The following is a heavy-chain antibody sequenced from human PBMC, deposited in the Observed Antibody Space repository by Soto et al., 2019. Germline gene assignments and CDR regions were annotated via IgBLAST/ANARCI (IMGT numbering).Heavy chain of an antibody. Sequence: EVQLVESGGGLVQPGGSLRLSCAASGFTFSSYWMHWVRQATGKGLVWVSRINSDGSSTSYADSVKGRFTISRDNAKNTLYLQMNSLRAEDTAVYYCARVGLLRSKNWFDPWGQGTLVTVSS. V-gene: IGHV3-74*01. CDR2: INSDGSST. D-gene: IGHD1-26*01. CDR3: ARVGLLRSKNWFDP. J-gene: IGHJ5*02. CDR1: GFTFSSYW.